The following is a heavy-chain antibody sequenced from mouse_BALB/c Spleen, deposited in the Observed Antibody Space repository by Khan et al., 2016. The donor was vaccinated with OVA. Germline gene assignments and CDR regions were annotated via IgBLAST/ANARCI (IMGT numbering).Heavy chain of an antibody. D-gene: IGHD2-10*01. CDR3: ARPPYFSYVMVY. V-gene: IGHV9-3-1*01. CDR2: INTYTGEP. Sequence: QIQLVQSGPELKKPGETVKISCMASGKTFTNYGMNWVKQAPGKGLKWMGWINTYTGEPTYADDFKGRFAFSLEASASTAYLQINNLKDEDTATYFCARPPYFSYVMVYWGQGTSVTVSS. J-gene: IGHJ4*01. CDR1: GKTFTNYG.